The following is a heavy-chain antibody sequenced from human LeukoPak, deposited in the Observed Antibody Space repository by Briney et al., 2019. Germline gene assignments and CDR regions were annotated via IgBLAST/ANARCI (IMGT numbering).Heavy chain of an antibody. J-gene: IGHJ6*03. Sequence: GGSLRLSCAASGFTFTRYTINWVRQAPGKGLEWVSSISSSSTYIYYADSVRGRFTISRDNAENSLSLQMDSLRAEDTAVYYCAREPGNRYYYMDVWGKGTTVTVSS. CDR1: GFTFTRYT. CDR2: ISSSSTYI. D-gene: IGHD2/OR15-2a*01. V-gene: IGHV3-21*01. CDR3: AREPGNRYYYMDV.